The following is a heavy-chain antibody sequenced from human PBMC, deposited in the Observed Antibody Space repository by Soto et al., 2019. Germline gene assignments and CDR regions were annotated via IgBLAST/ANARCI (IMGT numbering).Heavy chain of an antibody. CDR2: ISWNSGSI. CDR3: AKGAAEYSGSYWGDAFDI. V-gene: IGHV3-9*01. D-gene: IGHD1-26*01. CDR1: GFTFSSYA. Sequence: GGSLRLSCAASGFTFSSYAMSWVRQAPGKGLEWVSGISWNSGSIGYADSVKGRFTISRDNAKNSLYLQMNSLRAEDTALYYCAKGAAEYSGSYWGDAFDIWGQGTMVTVSS. J-gene: IGHJ3*02.